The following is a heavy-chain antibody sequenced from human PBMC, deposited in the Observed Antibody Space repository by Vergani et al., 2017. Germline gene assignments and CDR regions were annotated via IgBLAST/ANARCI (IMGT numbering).Heavy chain of an antibody. D-gene: IGHD6-19*01. J-gene: IGHJ4*02. CDR3: ARSLVSYNGGWDIDY. CDR1: GYTFTDYY. V-gene: IGHV1-69-2*01. Sequence: EVQLVQSGAEVKKPGATVKISCKVSGYTFTDYYMHWVQQAPGKGLEWMGLVDPEDGETIYAEKFQGRVTITADKSTSTAYMELSSLRSEDTAVYYCARSLVSYNGGWDIDYWGQGTLVTVSS. CDR2: VDPEDGET.